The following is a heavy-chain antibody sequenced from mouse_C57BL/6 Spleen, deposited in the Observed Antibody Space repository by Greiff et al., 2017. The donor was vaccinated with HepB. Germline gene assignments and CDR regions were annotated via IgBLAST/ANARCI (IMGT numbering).Heavy chain of an antibody. D-gene: IGHD2-3*01. CDR2: IYPGSGST. Sequence: QVQLKQPGAELVKPGASVKMSCKASGYTFTSYWITWVKQRPGQGLEWIGDIYPGSGSTNYNEKFKSKATLTVDTSSSTAYMQLSSLTSEDSAVYYCARCYDGYYRYYYAMDYWGQGTSVTVSS. CDR1: GYTFTSYW. CDR3: ARCYDGYYRYYYAMDY. J-gene: IGHJ4*01. V-gene: IGHV1-55*01.